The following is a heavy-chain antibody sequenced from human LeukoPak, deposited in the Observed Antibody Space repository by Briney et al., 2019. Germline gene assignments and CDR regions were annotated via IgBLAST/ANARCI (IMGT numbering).Heavy chain of an antibody. CDR2: ISASGGAT. D-gene: IGHD6-13*01. CDR1: GFTFSRSD. Sequence: GGSLRLSCEASGFTFSRSDMIWVRQAPGKGLEWVSIISASGGATFYADSVRGRFTISRDNSDNILNLQLNSLRAEDTALYHCVKKGNSWSPRFDPWGQGTLVTVSS. J-gene: IGHJ5*02. V-gene: IGHV3-23*01. CDR3: VKKGNSWSPRFDP.